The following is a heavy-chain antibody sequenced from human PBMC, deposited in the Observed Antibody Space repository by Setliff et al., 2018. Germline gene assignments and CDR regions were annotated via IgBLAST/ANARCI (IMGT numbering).Heavy chain of an antibody. Sequence: PSETLSLTCAVYGGSFSGYYWSWVRQPPGKGLEWIGEINHSGTTNYNPSLKSRVTISVDTSKNQFSLKLISVTAADTAMYYCARESRYYYDNLGTLDYWGQGTLVTVSS. CDR2: INHSGTT. V-gene: IGHV4-34*01. J-gene: IGHJ4*02. D-gene: IGHD3-22*01. CDR3: ARESRYYYDNLGTLDY. CDR1: GGSFSGYY.